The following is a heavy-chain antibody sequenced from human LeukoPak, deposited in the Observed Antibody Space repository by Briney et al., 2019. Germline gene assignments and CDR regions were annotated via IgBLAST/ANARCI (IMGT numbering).Heavy chain of an antibody. CDR1: GYSFTDYY. V-gene: IGHV1-2*02. CDR3: ARADRLDGGPYLIGP. J-gene: IGHJ5*02. D-gene: IGHD2-21*01. Sequence: ASVKVSCKTSGYSFTDYYMHWVRQAPGQGLEWTGWINPNSGGTSSAQKFQGRVTMTRDTSITTVYMEVSWLTSDDTAIYYCARADRLDGGPYLIGPWGQGTLVTVSS. CDR2: INPNSGGT.